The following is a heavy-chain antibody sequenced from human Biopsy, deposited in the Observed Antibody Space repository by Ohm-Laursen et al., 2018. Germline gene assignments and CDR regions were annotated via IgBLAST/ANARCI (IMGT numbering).Heavy chain of an antibody. CDR3: ASVVLGPTNDAFDL. CDR2: IYPGGST. Sequence: SQTLSLTCHVSGGAINNYYWSWIRQPAGKGLEWIGRIYPGGSTNYNPSLKSRVTMSVDTSKKQLSLGLRSVTAADTAMYYCASVVLGPTNDAFDLWGQGTMVVVSS. CDR1: GGAINNYY. V-gene: IGHV4-4*07. J-gene: IGHJ3*01. D-gene: IGHD3-22*01.